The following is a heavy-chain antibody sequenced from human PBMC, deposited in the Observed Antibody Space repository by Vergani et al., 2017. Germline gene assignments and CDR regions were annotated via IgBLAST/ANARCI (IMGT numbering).Heavy chain of an antibody. Sequence: QVQLVQSGSEVRKPGASVKVSCQVSGYSLTELTIHWVRQAPGKGLEWMGGFDPEHCEVTFAHHIQGRVTMTEDRSTDTAYMELSSLRPEDTALYYCAIVTDYYGSSGYYLDYWGQGTLVTVSS. CDR3: AIVTDYYGSSGYYLDY. D-gene: IGHD3-22*01. CDR2: FDPEHCEV. J-gene: IGHJ4*02. CDR1: GYSLTELT. V-gene: IGHV1-24*01.